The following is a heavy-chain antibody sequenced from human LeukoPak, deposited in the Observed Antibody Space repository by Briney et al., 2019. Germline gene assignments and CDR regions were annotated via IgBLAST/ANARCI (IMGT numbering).Heavy chain of an antibody. D-gene: IGHD3-22*01. J-gene: IGHJ4*02. CDR3: ARGQDDRSGTFDY. V-gene: IGHV4-34*01. CDR2: INYSGNT. Sequence: KPSETLSLTCAVYGGSFSGYYWSWIRQPPGKGLEWIGSINYSGNTYYSPSLKSRVTISVDASENHFSLQLTSVTAADTAVYYCARGQDDRSGTFDYWGQGILVTVSS. CDR1: GGSFSGYY.